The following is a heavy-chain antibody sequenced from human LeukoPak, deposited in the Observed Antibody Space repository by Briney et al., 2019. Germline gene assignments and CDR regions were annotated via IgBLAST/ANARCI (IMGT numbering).Heavy chain of an antibody. Sequence: PGGSLRLSCTASGFTFRNYAMKWVRQAPGRGLEWVANISPGAFSVFYADSVKGRFTISRDNSKNTLFLQTDSLRFDDTAIYYCVKEFRTVRGATELDFWGRGTLVSVSA. J-gene: IGHJ4*01. V-gene: IGHV3-23*01. CDR3: VKEFRTVRGATELDF. CDR2: ISPGAFSV. CDR1: GFTFRNYA. D-gene: IGHD1-26*01.